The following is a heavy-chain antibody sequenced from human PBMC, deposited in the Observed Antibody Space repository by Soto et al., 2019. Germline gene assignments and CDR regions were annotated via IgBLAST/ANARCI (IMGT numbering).Heavy chain of an antibody. CDR1: GGSFSGYY. D-gene: IGHD2-21*02. CDR2: INHSGNT. Sequence: SESLSLTCAVYGGSFSGYYWSWIRQPPGKGLEWIGEINHSGNTNYNPSLKSRVTISVDTSKNQFSLKLNSVTAADTAVYYCARDLWGYCGTDCYPLDVWGQGTTVTVSS. CDR3: ARDLWGYCGTDCYPLDV. J-gene: IGHJ6*02. V-gene: IGHV4-34*01.